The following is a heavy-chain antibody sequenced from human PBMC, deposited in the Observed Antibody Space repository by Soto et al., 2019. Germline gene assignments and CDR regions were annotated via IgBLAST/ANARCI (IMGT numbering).Heavy chain of an antibody. CDR2: IRQDGSEI. CDR3: VRSSGWTGDY. D-gene: IGHD3-10*01. V-gene: IGHV3-7*04. CDR1: GFAFSNYW. Sequence: EVQLVESGGGLVQPGGSLRLSCETSGFAFSNYWMSWVRQLPGKGLEWVANIRQDGSEINYVDSVRGRFTISRDNAKSSLNLQMNSRRAEDTAVYHCVRSSGWTGDYWGQGILVTVSS. J-gene: IGHJ4*02.